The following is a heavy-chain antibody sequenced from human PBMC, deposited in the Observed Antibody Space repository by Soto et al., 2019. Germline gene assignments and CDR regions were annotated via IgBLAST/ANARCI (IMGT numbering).Heavy chain of an antibody. V-gene: IGHV4-34*01. Sequence: SETLSLTCAVYGGSFSGYYWSWIRQPPGKGLEWIGEINHSGSTSYNPSLKSRVTISVDTSKNQISLKLSSVTAADTAVYYCARGSIAVRPVDHWGQGTQVTVSS. D-gene: IGHD6-6*01. CDR1: GGSFSGYY. J-gene: IGHJ4*02. CDR2: INHSGST. CDR3: ARGSIAVRPVDH.